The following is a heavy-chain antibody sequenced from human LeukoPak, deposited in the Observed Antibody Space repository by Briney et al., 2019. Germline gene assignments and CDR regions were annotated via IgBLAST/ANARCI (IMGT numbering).Heavy chain of an antibody. D-gene: IGHD6-13*01. CDR1: GGSFSGYY. V-gene: IGHV4-34*01. CDR2: INHSGGT. J-gene: IGHJ4*02. CDR3: ARDPKNIAAAGNSFDY. Sequence: SETLSLTCAVYGGSFSGYYWSWIRQPPGKGLEWIGEINHSGGTNYNPSLKSRVTISVDTSKNQFSLKLSSVTAADTAVYYCARDPKNIAAAGNSFDYWGQGTLVTVSS.